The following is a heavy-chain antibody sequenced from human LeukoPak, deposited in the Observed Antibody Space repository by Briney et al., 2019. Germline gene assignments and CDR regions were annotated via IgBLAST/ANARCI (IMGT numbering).Heavy chain of an antibody. J-gene: IGHJ2*01. D-gene: IGHD6-13*01. CDR2: INHSGST. CDR1: GGSFSGYY. V-gene: IGHV4-34*01. CDR3: ARYSSTWPYWYFDL. Sequence: SETLSLTCAVYGGSFSGYYWSWIRQPPGKGLEWIGEINHSGSTYYKPSLKSRVTISVDRSNNQFSLKVTSVTAADTAVYYCARYSSTWPYWYFDLWGRGTLVTVSS.